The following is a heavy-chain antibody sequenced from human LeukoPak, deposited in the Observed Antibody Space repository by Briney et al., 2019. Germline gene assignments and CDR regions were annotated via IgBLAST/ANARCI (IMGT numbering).Heavy chain of an antibody. J-gene: IGHJ6*03. CDR3: ARAVAGTSYYYYYMDV. CDR1: GGSISSYY. CDR2: IYTSGST. Sequence: SETLSLTCTVSGGSISSYYWSWIRQPAGKGLEWIGRIYTSGSTNYNPSLKSRVTISVDTSKNQFSLKLSSVTAADTAVYYCARAVAGTSYYYYYMDVWGKGTTVTVSS. D-gene: IGHD6-19*01. V-gene: IGHV4-4*07.